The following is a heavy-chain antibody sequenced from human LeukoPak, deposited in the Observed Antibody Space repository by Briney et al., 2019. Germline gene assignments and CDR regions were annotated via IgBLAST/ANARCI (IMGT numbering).Heavy chain of an antibody. CDR3: ARVYSSSWFISNYYYYYMDV. J-gene: IGHJ6*03. V-gene: IGHV3-7*01. Sequence: GGSLRLSCAASGFTFSSYWMSWVRQAPGKGLEWVPNIKQDGSEKYYVDSVKGRFTISRDNAKNSLYLQMNSLRAEDTAVYYCARVYSSSWFISNYYYYYMDVWGKGTTVTVSS. CDR2: IKQDGSEK. D-gene: IGHD6-13*01. CDR1: GFTFSSYW.